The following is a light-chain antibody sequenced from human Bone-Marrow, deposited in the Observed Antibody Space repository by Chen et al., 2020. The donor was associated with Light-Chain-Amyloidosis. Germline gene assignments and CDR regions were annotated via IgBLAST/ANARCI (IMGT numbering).Light chain of an antibody. CDR3: QSADSSGTYEVI. CDR2: RDT. V-gene: IGLV3-25*03. CDR1: DLPTKY. J-gene: IGLJ2*01. Sequence: SYELTQPPSVSVSPGQKARITCSGDDLPTKYAHWYHQKPGQAPVLVIHRDTERPSGISERFSGSSSGTTATLTISGVQAEDEADYHCQSADSSGTYEVIFGGGTKLTVL.